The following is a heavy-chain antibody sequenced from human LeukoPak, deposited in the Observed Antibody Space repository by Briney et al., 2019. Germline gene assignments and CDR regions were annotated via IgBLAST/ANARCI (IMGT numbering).Heavy chain of an antibody. CDR3: VRAVQLERPFDY. CDR2: IYYSGST. D-gene: IGHD1-1*01. CDR1: GGSISSYY. V-gene: IGHV4-59*01. Sequence: PSETLSLTCTVSGGSISSYYWSWIRQPPGKGLEWIGYIYYSGSTNYNPSLKSRVTISVDTSKNQFSLKLSSVTAADTAVYYCVRAVQLERPFDYWGQGTLVTVSS. J-gene: IGHJ4*02.